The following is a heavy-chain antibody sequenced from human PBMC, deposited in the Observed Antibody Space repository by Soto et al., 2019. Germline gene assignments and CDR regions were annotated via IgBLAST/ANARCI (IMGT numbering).Heavy chain of an antibody. Sequence: QVQLVQSGAEVKKPGASVKVSCRASGYTFTNYYIHWVRQAPGQGLERMGIINPSGSTTYAQKFQGRVTLTRDTSTSTVYMELSRLRSEDAAVYYCAREAGVAIFGVVSYYGMDVWGQGTTVTVSS. CDR1: GYTFTNYY. CDR3: AREAGVAIFGVVSYYGMDV. D-gene: IGHD3-3*02. CDR2: INPSGST. V-gene: IGHV1-46*01. J-gene: IGHJ6*02.